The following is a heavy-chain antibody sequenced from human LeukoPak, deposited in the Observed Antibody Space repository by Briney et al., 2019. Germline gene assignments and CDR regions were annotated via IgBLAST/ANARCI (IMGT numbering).Heavy chain of an antibody. V-gene: IGHV4-61*01. Sequence: PSETLSLTCTVSGGSVSSGSYYWSWIRQPPGKGLEWIGYIYYSGSTNYNPSLKSRVTISVDTSKNQFSLRLSSVTAADTAVYYCARDARGYSYIDYWGQGTLVTVSS. J-gene: IGHJ4*02. D-gene: IGHD5-18*01. CDR2: IYYSGST. CDR3: ARDARGYSYIDY. CDR1: GGSVSSGSYY.